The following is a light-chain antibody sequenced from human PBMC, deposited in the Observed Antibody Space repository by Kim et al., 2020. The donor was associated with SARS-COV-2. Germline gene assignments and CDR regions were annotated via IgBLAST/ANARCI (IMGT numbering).Light chain of an antibody. CDR3: ASYTRSATVV. J-gene: IGLJ2*01. CDR2: DVN. Sequence: GQSITISGTGTSSDVGAYDYVAWYQQHPGKAPKLRIYDVNNRPSGVSNRFSGTKSGNTASLTISGLQAEDEADYHCASYTRSATVVFGGGTQLTV. CDR1: SSDVGAYDY. V-gene: IGLV2-14*03.